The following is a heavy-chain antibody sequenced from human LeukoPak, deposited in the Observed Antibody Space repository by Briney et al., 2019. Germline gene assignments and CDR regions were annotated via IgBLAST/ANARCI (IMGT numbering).Heavy chain of an antibody. Sequence: GGSLRLSCSASGFSFRDYGMNWVRRAPGKGLEWLSHINSNGAVISYADSVKGRFTISRDTAKSSLYLQMNSLKIEDTAIYFCARDPDGDYDFDYWGQGTLVTVSS. CDR2: INSNGAVI. CDR3: ARDPDGDYDFDY. J-gene: IGHJ4*02. V-gene: IGHV3-48*01. D-gene: IGHD4-17*01. CDR1: GFSFRDYG.